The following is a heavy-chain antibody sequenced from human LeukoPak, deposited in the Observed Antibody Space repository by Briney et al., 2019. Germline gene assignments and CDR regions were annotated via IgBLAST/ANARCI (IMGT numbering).Heavy chain of an antibody. J-gene: IGHJ4*02. CDR3: ARDGSGWGKTAGFDY. D-gene: IGHD6-19*01. V-gene: IGHV3-7*01. CDR2: IKQEGSEK. Sequence: GGSLRLSCAASGFTFSSYWMSWVREAPGKGLEWVANIKQEGSEKYYVDPVKGRFTISRDNAKNSLYLQMNSLRAEDTAVYYCARDGSGWGKTAGFDYWGQGTLVTVSS. CDR1: GFTFSSYW.